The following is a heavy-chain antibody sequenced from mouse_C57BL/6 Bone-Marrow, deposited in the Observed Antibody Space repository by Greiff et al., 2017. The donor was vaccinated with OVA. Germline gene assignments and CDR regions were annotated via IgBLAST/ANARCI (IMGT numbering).Heavy chain of an antibody. V-gene: IGHV1-18*01. D-gene: IGHD1-1*01. CDR2: INPNNGGT. CDR3: ASTVVAQGGFAY. CDR1: GYTFTDYN. Sequence: EVQRVESGPELVKPGASVKIPCKASGYTFTDYNMDWVKQSHGKSLEWIGDINPNNGGTIYNQKFKGKATLTVDKSSSTAYMELRSLTSEDTAVYYCASTVVAQGGFAYWGQGTLVTVSA. J-gene: IGHJ3*01.